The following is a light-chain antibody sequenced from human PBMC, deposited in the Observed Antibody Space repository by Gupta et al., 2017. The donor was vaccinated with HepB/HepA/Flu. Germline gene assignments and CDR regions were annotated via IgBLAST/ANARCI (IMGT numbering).Light chain of an antibody. CDR3: QQVKTYPRT. Sequence: DIQLSQSPSFLSASVGDRFIITCRASQDISTYLSWYQQKAGKSPKLLIYVGSNWQRGVPDRFNGSGSGTDFTLTIDSLQAEDFVTYYCQQVKTYPRTFGRGTEVEIK. J-gene: IGKJ4*01. CDR1: QDISTY. CDR2: VGS. V-gene: IGKV1-9*01.